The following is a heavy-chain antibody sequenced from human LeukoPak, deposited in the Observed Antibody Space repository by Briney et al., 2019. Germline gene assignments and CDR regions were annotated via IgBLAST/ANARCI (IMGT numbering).Heavy chain of an antibody. V-gene: IGHV1-46*01. Sequence: GASVKVSCKASGYTFTSYYMHWVRQAPGQGLEWMGIINPSGGSTSYAQKFQGRVTMTRDTSTSTVYMGLSSLRSEDTAVYYCARDPPYCSSTSCYGRNKFDYWGQGTLVTVSS. CDR2: INPSGGST. CDR1: GYTFTSYY. J-gene: IGHJ4*02. CDR3: ARDPPYCSSTSCYGRNKFDY. D-gene: IGHD2-2*01.